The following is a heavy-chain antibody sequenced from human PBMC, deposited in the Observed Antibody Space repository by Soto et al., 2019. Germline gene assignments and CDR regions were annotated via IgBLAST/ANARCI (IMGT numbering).Heavy chain of an antibody. J-gene: IGHJ6*02. CDR2: IYDTGISGYTPST. Sequence: SETLSLTCTVSGGSITSSYWSWIRRPPGKGLEWIAYIYDTGISGYTPSTSYNPSLRSRVTMSVDTSKGQFSLKLTSVTAADTAVYYCARGEDAFFYYGLDVWGQGITVTVSS. CDR1: GGSITSSY. CDR3: ARGEDAFFYYGLDV. V-gene: IGHV4-59*01.